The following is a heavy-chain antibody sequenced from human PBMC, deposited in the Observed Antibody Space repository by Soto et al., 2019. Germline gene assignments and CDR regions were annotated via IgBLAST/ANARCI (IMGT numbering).Heavy chain of an antibody. CDR1: GFSFSTDGMG. D-gene: IGHD1-7*01. CDR2: IYWDDDK. V-gene: IGHV2-5*02. Sequence: QITLKESGPTLVKPTQTLTLTCTFSGFSFSTDGMGVGWIRQPPGKALEWLALIYWDDDKRFSPSQKSRLTITKDGSRNQVVLTSTNMDPADTATYYCAHVYWAASGTRYYFDYWGQGTLVTVSS. CDR3: AHVYWAASGTRYYFDY. J-gene: IGHJ4*02.